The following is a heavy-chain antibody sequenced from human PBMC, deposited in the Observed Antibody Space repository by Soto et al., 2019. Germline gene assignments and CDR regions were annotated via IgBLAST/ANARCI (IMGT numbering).Heavy chain of an antibody. D-gene: IGHD6-19*01. J-gene: IGHJ4*02. Sequence: GGTLRLSCAASGFTFSSYALSWVRQPPGKGLEWVSAISGSGGSTYYADSVKGRFTISRDNSKNTLYLQMNSLRAEDTAVYYCVRNPGGVAVAGPFDYWGQGTLVTVSS. CDR1: GFTFSSYA. CDR2: ISGSGGST. CDR3: VRNPGGVAVAGPFDY. V-gene: IGHV3-23*01.